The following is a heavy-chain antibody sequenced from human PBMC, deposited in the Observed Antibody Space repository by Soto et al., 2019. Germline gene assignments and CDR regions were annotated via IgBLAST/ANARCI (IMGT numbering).Heavy chain of an antibody. CDR3: ARGWYYFDSSGSDYYGMDV. CDR2: ISAYNGNT. J-gene: IGHJ6*02. Sequence: QVQLVQSGAEVKKPGASVKVSCKASGYTFTSYGITWVRQAPGQGLEWMGWISAYNGNTNYAQKLQGRDTMTTDTSTSTAYMELRSLRSDDTTVYYCARGWYYFDSSGSDYYGMDVWGQGTTVTVSS. V-gene: IGHV1-18*01. CDR1: GYTFTSYG. D-gene: IGHD3-22*01.